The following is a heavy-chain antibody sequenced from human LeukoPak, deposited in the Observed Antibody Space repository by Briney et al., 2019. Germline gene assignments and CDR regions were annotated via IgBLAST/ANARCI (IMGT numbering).Heavy chain of an antibody. CDR2: ISGSAAST. V-gene: IGHV3-23*01. J-gene: IGHJ4*02. Sequence: GGSLRLSCAASGFTFSSYAMSWVRQAPGKGLEWVSAISGSAASTYYADSVKGRFTISRGNSRNTLYLQMNSLRAEDTAVYYGAKDESSYGSGSYQYYFDYWGQGTLVTVSS. D-gene: IGHD3-10*01. CDR3: AKDESSYGSGSYQYYFDY. CDR1: GFTFSSYA.